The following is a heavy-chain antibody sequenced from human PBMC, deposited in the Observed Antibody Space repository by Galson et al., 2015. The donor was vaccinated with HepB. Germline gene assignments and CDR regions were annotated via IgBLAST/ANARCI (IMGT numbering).Heavy chain of an antibody. J-gene: IGHJ4*02. CDR1: GGSISSSASS. CDR2: IFHYGST. Sequence: VSGGSISSSASSWSWIRQPPGRGLEWIGYIFHYGSTYYNPSLKSRVTISVDTSKNRFSLNLTSVTAADTAVYYCARGTRVQTYYFDFWGQGALVTVSS. CDR3: ARGTRVQTYYFDF. V-gene: IGHV4-30-2*01.